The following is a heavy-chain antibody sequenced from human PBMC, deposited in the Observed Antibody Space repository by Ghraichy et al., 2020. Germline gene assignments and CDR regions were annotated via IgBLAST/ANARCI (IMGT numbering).Heavy chain of an antibody. V-gene: IGHV3-30-3*01. D-gene: IGHD6-13*01. CDR3: ARDIKSSSWSYYYYGMDV. CDR1: GFTFSTYS. CDR2: ISHDGNFN. Sequence: GGSLRLSCAASGFTFSTYSMHWVRQAPGKGLEWVAVISHDGNFNYYADSVKGRFTISRDNSRNTVYLQMNSLRPEDTAVYYCARDIKSSSWSYYYYGMDVWGKGTAVTVSS. J-gene: IGHJ6*04.